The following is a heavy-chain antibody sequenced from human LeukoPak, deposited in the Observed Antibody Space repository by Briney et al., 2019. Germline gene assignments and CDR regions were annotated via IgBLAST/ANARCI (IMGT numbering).Heavy chain of an antibody. CDR2: IYYSGST. J-gene: IGHJ6*04. D-gene: IGHD3-10*01. CDR3: AREVRGVSVDV. Sequence: PSETLSLTCTVSGGSISSYYWSWIRQPPGEGLEWIGYIYYSGSTNYNPSLKSRVTISVDTSKNQFSLKLSSVTAADTAVYYCAREVRGVSVDVWGKGTTVTVSS. CDR1: GGSISSYY. V-gene: IGHV4-59*01.